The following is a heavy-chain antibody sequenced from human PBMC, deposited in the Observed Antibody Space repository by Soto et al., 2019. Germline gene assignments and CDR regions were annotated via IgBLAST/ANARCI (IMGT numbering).Heavy chain of an antibody. Sequence: GGNLRLSYAAHGFTFSSYSMHWVRQAPGKGLEWVAVISYDGSNKYYADSVKGRFTIPRDNSKNTLYLQMNSLRAVDTAVYYCAIDLTTVTRGYSSSMDVWGKGTTVTV. CDR2: ISYDGSNK. J-gene: IGHJ6*04. CDR3: AIDLTTVTRGYSSSMDV. D-gene: IGHD4-17*01. CDR1: GFTFSSYS. V-gene: IGHV3-30*03.